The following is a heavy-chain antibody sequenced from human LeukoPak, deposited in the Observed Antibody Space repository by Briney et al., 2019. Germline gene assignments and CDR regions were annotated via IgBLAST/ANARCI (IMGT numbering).Heavy chain of an antibody. V-gene: IGHV4-39*07. Sequence: PSETLSLTCTVSSGSISSSSYYWGWIRQPPGKGLEWIGSIYHSGSTYYNPSLKSRVTISVDTSKNQFSLKLSSVTAADTAVYYCARVYRTADYWGQGTLVTVSS. CDR2: IYHSGST. CDR3: ARVYRTADY. J-gene: IGHJ4*02. D-gene: IGHD1-14*01. CDR1: SGSISSSSYY.